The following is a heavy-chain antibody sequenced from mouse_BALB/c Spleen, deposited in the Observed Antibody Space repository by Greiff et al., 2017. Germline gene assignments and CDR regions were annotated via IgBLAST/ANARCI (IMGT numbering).Heavy chain of an antibody. CDR3: ARGQEIQAYAMDY. Sequence: VQLLQSGAGLVKPGASVKMSCKASGFTFTSYWMHWVNQRPGQGLEWIGYINPSTGYTEYQQKVKDKATFTADKSTSTAYMQLSSLTSEDSAVYYCARGQEIQAYAMDYWGQGTSVTVSS. V-gene: IGHV1-7*01. CDR2: INPSTGYT. J-gene: IGHJ4*01. CDR1: GFTFTSYW.